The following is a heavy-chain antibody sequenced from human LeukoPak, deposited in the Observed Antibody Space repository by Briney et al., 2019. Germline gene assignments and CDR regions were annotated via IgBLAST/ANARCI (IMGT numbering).Heavy chain of an antibody. D-gene: IGHD3-10*01. CDR3: ARVSMYYYGSGSYYGRSFDY. CDR2: ISSGGSTI. J-gene: IGHJ4*02. Sequence: GGSLRLSCAASGFTFSSYEMNWVRQAPGKGLEWVSYISSGGSTIYYADSVKGRFTISRDNAENSLYLQMNSLRAEDTAVYYCARVSMYYYGSGSYYGRSFDYWGQGTLVTVSS. CDR1: GFTFSSYE. V-gene: IGHV3-48*03.